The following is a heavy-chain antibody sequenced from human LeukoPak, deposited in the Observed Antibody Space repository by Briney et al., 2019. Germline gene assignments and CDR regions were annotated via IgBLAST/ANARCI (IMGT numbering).Heavy chain of an antibody. CDR3: ARDQDYYDSSGYSSLDY. D-gene: IGHD3-22*01. J-gene: IGHJ4*02. Sequence: ASVKVSCKASGYTFTSYGISWVRQAPGQGLEWMGWISAYNGNKNYAQKLQGRVTMTTDTSTSTAYMELRSLRSDDTAVYYCARDQDYYDSSGYSSLDYWGQGTLVTVSS. V-gene: IGHV1-18*01. CDR1: GYTFTSYG. CDR2: ISAYNGNK.